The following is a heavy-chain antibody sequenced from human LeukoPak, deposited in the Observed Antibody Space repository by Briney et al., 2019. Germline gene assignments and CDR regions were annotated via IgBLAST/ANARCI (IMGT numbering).Heavy chain of an antibody. CDR1: GGSFSGYY. J-gene: IGHJ4*02. CDR3: ARLGGIAAAGRDY. V-gene: IGHV4-34*01. D-gene: IGHD6-13*01. CDR2: INHSGST. Sequence: PSETLSLTCAVYGGSFSGYYWSWIRQPPGKGLEWIGEINHSGSTNCNPSLKSRVTISVDTSKNQFSLKLSSVTAADTAVYYCARLGGIAAAGRDYWGQGTLVTVSS.